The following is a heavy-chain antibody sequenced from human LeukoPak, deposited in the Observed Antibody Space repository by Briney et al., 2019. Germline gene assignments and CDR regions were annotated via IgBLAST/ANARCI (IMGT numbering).Heavy chain of an antibody. CDR2: IYGGGST. CDR3: ARVQRSSNWFDP. Sequence: GGSLRLSCAASGFTVNNNYVSWVRQAPGKGLEWVSVIYGGGSTYYADSVKGRFTISRDNSKNTVHLQMNSLRAEDAAVYYCARVQRSSNWFDPWGQGTLVTVSS. D-gene: IGHD5-24*01. CDR1: GFTVNNNY. J-gene: IGHJ5*02. V-gene: IGHV3-53*01.